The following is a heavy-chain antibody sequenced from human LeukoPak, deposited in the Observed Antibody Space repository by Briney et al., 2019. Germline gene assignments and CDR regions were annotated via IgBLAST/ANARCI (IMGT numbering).Heavy chain of an antibody. V-gene: IGHV3-7*01. CDR1: EFTFSNYW. J-gene: IGHJ4*02. CDR3: ARNRYSSAWYTNNIDY. D-gene: IGHD6-19*01. CDR2: IKQDGSEK. Sequence: GGSLRLSCATSEFTFSNYWMSWVRQAPGKGLEWVANIKQDGSEKYYADSVKGRFTISRDSAKNSLYLQINSLRADDTAVYYCARNRYSSAWYTNNIDYWGKGTLVTVSS.